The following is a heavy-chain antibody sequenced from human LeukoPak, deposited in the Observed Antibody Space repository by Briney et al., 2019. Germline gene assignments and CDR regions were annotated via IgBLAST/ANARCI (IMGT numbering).Heavy chain of an antibody. D-gene: IGHD2-2*01. V-gene: IGHV5-51*01. CDR1: GYRFTSYW. Sequence: GESLKISCKTSGYRFTSYWIGWVRQVPGEGPEWMGIIYPGDSDTRYSPSFQGQVTISADKSISTAYLQWSSLKASDTAMYYCARYNKDIVVVPAGPDYWGQGTLVTVSS. J-gene: IGHJ4*02. CDR3: ARYNKDIVVVPAGPDY. CDR2: IYPGDSDT.